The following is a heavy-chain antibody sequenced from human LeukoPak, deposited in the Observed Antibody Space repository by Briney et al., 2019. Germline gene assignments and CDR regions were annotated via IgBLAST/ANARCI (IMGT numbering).Heavy chain of an antibody. CDR2: INSDGSEG. J-gene: IGHJ4*02. D-gene: IGHD6-19*01. CDR1: GFTFSGFW. Sequence: GGSPRLSCAVSGFTFSGFWMSWSRQAPGKGLEWVASINSDGSEGYYADVVKGRFTISRDNAKNSLYLQINSLRAEDTAVYYCARVTTVAGSDYFDYWGQGTPVTVSS. CDR3: ARVTTVAGSDYFDY. V-gene: IGHV3-7*03.